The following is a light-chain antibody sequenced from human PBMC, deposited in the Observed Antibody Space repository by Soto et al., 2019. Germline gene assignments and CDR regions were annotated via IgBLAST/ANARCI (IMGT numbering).Light chain of an antibody. CDR1: QSIRSD. V-gene: IGKV1-39*01. J-gene: IGKJ1*01. CDR2: TTS. Sequence: DIQMTQSPSSLSASVGDRVTITCRASQSIRSDLNWYQQRPGKAPKLLIYTTSNLESGVPSRFSGSGSGTDFTLTISNLQPEDFATYFCQQGFSRPRTFGLGTKVEVK. CDR3: QQGFSRPRT.